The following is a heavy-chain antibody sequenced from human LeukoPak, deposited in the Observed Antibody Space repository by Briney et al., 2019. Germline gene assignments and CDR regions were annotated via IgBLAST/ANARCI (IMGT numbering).Heavy chain of an antibody. CDR3: ASQIIAAAGSVY. D-gene: IGHD6-13*01. V-gene: IGHV3-30*03. J-gene: IGHJ4*02. CDR2: ISYDGSNK. Sequence: PGGSLRLSCAASGFTFSSYAIHWVRQAPGKGLEWVAVISYDGSNKYYADSVKGRFTISRDNSKNTLYLQMNSLRAEDTAVYYCASQIIAAAGSVYWGQGTLVTVSS. CDR1: GFTFSSYA.